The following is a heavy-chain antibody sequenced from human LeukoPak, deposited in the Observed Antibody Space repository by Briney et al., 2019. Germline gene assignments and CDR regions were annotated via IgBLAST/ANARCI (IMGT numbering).Heavy chain of an antibody. D-gene: IGHD1-7*01. CDR3: ARDLWNYYFDH. V-gene: IGHV3-30-3*01. J-gene: IGHJ4*02. CDR1: GYTFSDYG. CDR2: VSFDGSDK. Sequence: GRSLRLSCAASGYTFSDYGIHWVRQAPGRGLEWVALVSFDGSDKAYRDSVEGRFTISRDGSNNTVYLQMNSLRSEDTAVYYCARDLWNYYFDHWGQGTLVTVSS.